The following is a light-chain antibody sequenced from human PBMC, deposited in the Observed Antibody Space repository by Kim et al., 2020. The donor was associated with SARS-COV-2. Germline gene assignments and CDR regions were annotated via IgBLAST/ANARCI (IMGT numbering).Light chain of an antibody. V-gene: IGKV2-28*01. Sequence: DIVMTQSPLSLPVTPGEPASISCRSSQSLLHSNRYNYLDWWLQKTGQSAQLLIYLGSNRSPGVPDRFSGSGSGTDFTLKISRGEAEDVGVYYCMQALQTPRFTFGPGTKVDIK. CDR1: QSLLHSNRYNY. CDR3: MQALQTPRFT. CDR2: LGS. J-gene: IGKJ3*01.